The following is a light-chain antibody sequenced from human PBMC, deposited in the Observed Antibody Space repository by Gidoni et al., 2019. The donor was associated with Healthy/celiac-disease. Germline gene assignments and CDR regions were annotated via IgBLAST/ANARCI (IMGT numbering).Light chain of an antibody. J-gene: IGKJ3*01. CDR2: AAS. CDR1: QSISSY. CDR3: RQSYSTLFT. Sequence: DIQMTQSPSSLSASVGDRVTITCRASQSISSYLNWYQQKPGKAPKLLIYAASSLQSGVPSRFSGSGAGTDFTLTISRLQPEDFATYYCRQSYSTLFTFGPGTKVDIK. V-gene: IGKV1-39*01.